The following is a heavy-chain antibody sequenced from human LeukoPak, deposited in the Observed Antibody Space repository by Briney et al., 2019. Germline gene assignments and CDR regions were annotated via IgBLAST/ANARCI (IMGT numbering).Heavy chain of an antibody. CDR2: FYTSGST. J-gene: IGHJ4*02. CDR1: GGSFSGYY. Sequence: KASETLSLTCAVYGGSFSGYYWSWIRQPAGKGLEWIGRFYTSGSTNYNPSLKSRVTISVDTSKNQFSLKLSSVTAADTAVYYCARGRDGYNFLNRGEYYYFDYWGQGTLVTVSS. V-gene: IGHV4-59*10. D-gene: IGHD5-24*01. CDR3: ARGRDGYNFLNRGEYYYFDY.